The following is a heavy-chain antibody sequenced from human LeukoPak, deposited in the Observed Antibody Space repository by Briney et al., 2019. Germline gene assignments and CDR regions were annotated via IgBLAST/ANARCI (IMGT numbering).Heavy chain of an antibody. CDR1: GFTVSSNY. V-gene: IGHV3-53*01. CDR2: IYSGGST. Sequence: GGSLRLSYAASGFTVSSNYMSWVRQAPGKGLEWVSVIYSGGSTYYADSVKGRFTISRDNSKNTLYLQMNSLRAEDTAVYYCARDGGYSYGYCVNWGQGTLVTVSS. D-gene: IGHD5-18*01. CDR3: ARDGGYSYGYCVN. J-gene: IGHJ4*02.